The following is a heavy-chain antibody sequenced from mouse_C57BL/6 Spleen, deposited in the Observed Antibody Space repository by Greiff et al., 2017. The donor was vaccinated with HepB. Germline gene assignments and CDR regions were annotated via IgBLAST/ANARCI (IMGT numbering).Heavy chain of an antibody. J-gene: IGHJ4*01. Sequence: VQLQESGAELVRPGSSVKLSCKASGYTFTSYWMDWVKQRPGQGLEWIGNIYPSDSETHYNQKFKDKATLTVDKSSSTAYMQLSSLTSEDSAVYYCARDYYGSSYAMDYWGQGTSVTVSS. CDR3: ARDYYGSSYAMDY. CDR1: GYTFTSYW. D-gene: IGHD1-1*01. CDR2: IYPSDSET. V-gene: IGHV1-61*01.